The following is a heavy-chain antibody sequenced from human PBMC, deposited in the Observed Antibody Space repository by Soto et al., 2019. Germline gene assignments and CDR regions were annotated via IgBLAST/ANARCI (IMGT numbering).Heavy chain of an antibody. CDR1: GYTFTSFG. D-gene: IGHD2-2*01. CDR3: ALVCVSTSCYVGY. CDR2: VSVYNGIT. Sequence: QLVKSGAEVKKPGASVQGSCETSGYTFTSFGISWVRQAPGHGLEWLGWVSVYNGITKYAQKHQGRGNMTTDTSTSTAYMELRSLRSDDTAMYFCALVCVSTSCYVGYWGQGTLVTVSS. J-gene: IGHJ4*02. V-gene: IGHV1-18*01.